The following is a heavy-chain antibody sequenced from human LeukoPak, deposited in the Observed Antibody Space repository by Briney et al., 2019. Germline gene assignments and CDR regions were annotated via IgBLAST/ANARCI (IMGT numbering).Heavy chain of an antibody. D-gene: IGHD6-13*01. CDR1: GYSFTDYW. J-gene: IGHJ2*01. V-gene: IGHV5-51*01. CDR2: IYPGDSET. Sequence: GESLKISCKGSGYSFTDYWIGWVRQMPGKGLEWMGTIYPGDSETRYSPSFQGQVTISADKSISTAYLQWSSLKASDTAMYYCARQPHFPGYSSSWGPYWYFDLWGRGTLVTVSS. CDR3: ARQPHFPGYSSSWGPYWYFDL.